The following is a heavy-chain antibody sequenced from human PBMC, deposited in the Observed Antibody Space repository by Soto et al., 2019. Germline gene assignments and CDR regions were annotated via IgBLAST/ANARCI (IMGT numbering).Heavy chain of an antibody. J-gene: IGHJ6*03. CDR2: IYYSGST. D-gene: IGHD3-3*01. CDR3: ARVAEYYDFWSGYYSPMDV. V-gene: IGHV4-59*01. CDR1: GGSISSYY. Sequence: SETLSLTCTVSGGSISSYYWSWIRQPPGKGLEWIGYIYYSGSTNYNPSLKSRVTISVDTSKNQFSLKLSSVTAADTAVYYCARVAEYYDFWSGYYSPMDVWGKGTTVTVSS.